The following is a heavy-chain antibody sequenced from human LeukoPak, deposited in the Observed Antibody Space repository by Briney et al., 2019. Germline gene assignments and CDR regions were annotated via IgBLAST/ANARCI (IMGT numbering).Heavy chain of an antibody. D-gene: IGHD3-22*01. Sequence: PSETLCLTCTVSGGSVSSGNYYWNWTRQPPGKGLEWIGYIYYSGSTNYNPSLKSRVTISVDTSKNQFSLKLSSVTAADTAVYYCARTPYYYDSSGYFLHFDNWGEGTLVTVSS. V-gene: IGHV4-61*01. CDR3: ARTPYYYDSSGYFLHFDN. CDR1: GGSVSSGNYY. CDR2: IYYSGST. J-gene: IGHJ4*02.